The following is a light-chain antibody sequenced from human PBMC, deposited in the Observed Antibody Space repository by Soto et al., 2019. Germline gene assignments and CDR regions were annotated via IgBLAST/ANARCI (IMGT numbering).Light chain of an antibody. CDR2: GVS. CDR3: SSYTGSSTLYV. J-gene: IGLJ1*01. CDR1: SSDVGGYNY. Sequence: QSALTQPASVSGSPGQSITISCTGTSSDVGGYNYVSWYQQHPGKAPKLMIYGVSNPPSGVSNRFSGSKSGNTASLTISGLQAEDEADYYCSSYTGSSTLYVFGTGTKVTVL. V-gene: IGLV2-14*01.